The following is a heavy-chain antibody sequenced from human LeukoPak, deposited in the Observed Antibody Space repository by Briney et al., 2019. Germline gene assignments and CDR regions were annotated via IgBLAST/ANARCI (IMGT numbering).Heavy chain of an antibody. CDR2: INPNSGGT. Sequence: GASVRVSCKASGYTFTGYYMHWVRQAPGQGLEWMGWINPNSGGTNYAQKFQGRVTMTRDTSISTAYMELSRLRSDDTAVYYCARDIGAYYYDSSGYSSSDYWGQGTLVTVSS. CDR3: ARDIGAYYYDSSGYSSSDY. J-gene: IGHJ4*02. D-gene: IGHD3-22*01. CDR1: GYTFTGYY. V-gene: IGHV1-2*02.